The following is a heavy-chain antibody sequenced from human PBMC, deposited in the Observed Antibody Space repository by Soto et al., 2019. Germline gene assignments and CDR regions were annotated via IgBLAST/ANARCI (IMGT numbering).Heavy chain of an antibody. D-gene: IGHD6-6*01. CDR1: GGSFSGYY. V-gene: IGHV4-34*01. Sequence: SETLSLTCAVYGGSFSGYYWSWIRQPPGKGLEWIGEINHSGSTNYNPSLKSRVTISVDTSKNQFSLKLSSVTAADTAVYYCATSDPSQLVDFDYWGQGTLVTVSS. CDR2: INHSGST. J-gene: IGHJ4*02. CDR3: ATSDPSQLVDFDY.